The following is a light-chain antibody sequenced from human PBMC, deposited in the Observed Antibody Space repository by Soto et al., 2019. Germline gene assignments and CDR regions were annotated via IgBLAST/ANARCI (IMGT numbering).Light chain of an antibody. Sequence: EIVLTQSPATLSLSPGERATLSCRASQSVSSYFAWYQQKPGQAPRLLIYDASNRATGIPARFSGGGSGTDFTLNISSLEPEDLAVYYCQQRFNWPRFTFGQGTKLEI. J-gene: IGKJ2*01. CDR2: DAS. CDR3: QQRFNWPRFT. CDR1: QSVSSY. V-gene: IGKV3-11*01.